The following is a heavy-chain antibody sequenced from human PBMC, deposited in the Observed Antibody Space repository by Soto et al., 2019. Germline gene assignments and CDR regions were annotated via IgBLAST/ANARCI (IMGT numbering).Heavy chain of an antibody. CDR1: GFTFSSYG. D-gene: IGHD6-19*01. V-gene: IGHV3-30*18. Sequence: GGSLRLSCAASGFTFSSYGMHWVRQAPGKGLEWVSVISYDGSYKYYADSVKGRFTISRDNSKNTLYLQMNSLRAEDTAMYYCAKVGSGWYRAPNFDYWGQGTLVTVSS. CDR3: AKVGSGWYRAPNFDY. J-gene: IGHJ4*02. CDR2: ISYDGSYK.